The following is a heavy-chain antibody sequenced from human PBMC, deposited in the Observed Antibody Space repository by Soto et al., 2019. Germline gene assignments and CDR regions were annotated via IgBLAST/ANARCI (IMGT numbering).Heavy chain of an antibody. CDR3: ARHPTFSGWEYYFDY. D-gene: IGHD6-19*01. V-gene: IGHV4-39*01. CDR2: VYYSGST. CDR1: GDSVSSSNYY. J-gene: IGHJ4*02. Sequence: QLQLQESGPGLVKPSETLSLTCTVSGDSVSSSNYYWGWIRQPPGKGLEGIGSVYYSGSTYYNPSLKSRVTMSVDTSKNQFSLKLSSVTAADAAVYYCARHPTFSGWEYYFDYWGQGTPVTVSS.